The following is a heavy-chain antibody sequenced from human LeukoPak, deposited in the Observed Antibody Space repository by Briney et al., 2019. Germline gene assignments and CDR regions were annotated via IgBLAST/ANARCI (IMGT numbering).Heavy chain of an antibody. V-gene: IGHV4-59*01. CDR3: ARALWFGEFSNWFDP. D-gene: IGHD3-10*01. J-gene: IGHJ5*02. Sequence: PSETLSLTCTVSGGSISSYYWSWIRQPPGKGLEWIGYIYYSGSTNYNPSLKSRVTISVDTSKNQFSLKLSSVTAADTAVYYCARALWFGEFSNWFDPWGQGILVTVSS. CDR1: GGSISSYY. CDR2: IYYSGST.